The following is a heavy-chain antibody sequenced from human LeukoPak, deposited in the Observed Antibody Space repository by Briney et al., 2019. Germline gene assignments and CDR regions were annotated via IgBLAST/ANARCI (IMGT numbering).Heavy chain of an antibody. Sequence: GESLKXXXKGSGYRXXXXXXXWVRQMPGXXXXXXGIIYPGDSDTRYSXXXXGXVTXSADKSISTAYLQWSGLKASDTAMYYCARRIAAEAFDIWGQGTMVTVSA. CDR3: ARRIAAEAFDI. D-gene: IGHD6-25*01. CDR1: GYRXXXXX. V-gene: IGHV5-51*01. J-gene: IGHJ3*02. CDR2: IYPGDSDT.